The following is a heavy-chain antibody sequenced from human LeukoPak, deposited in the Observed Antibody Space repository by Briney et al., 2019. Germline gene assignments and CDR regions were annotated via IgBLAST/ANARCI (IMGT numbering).Heavy chain of an antibody. CDR2: ISGSGGST. CDR1: GFTFGSYA. V-gene: IGHV3-23*01. CDR3: AKEKIRGSYSDY. J-gene: IGHJ4*02. D-gene: IGHD1-26*01. Sequence: GGSLRLSCAASGFTFGSYAMSWVRQAPGKGLEWVSAISGSGGSTYYTDSVKGRFTISRDNSKNTLYLQMNSLRAEDTAVYYCAKEKIRGSYSDYWGQGTLVTVSS.